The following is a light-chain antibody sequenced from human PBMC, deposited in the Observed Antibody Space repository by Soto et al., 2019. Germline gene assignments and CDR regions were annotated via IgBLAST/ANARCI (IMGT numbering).Light chain of an antibody. CDR1: QSVSSSY. CDR2: GAS. V-gene: IGKV3-20*01. Sequence: EIVLTQSPATLSLSPGERDTLSCRASQSVSSSYLAWYQQKPGQAPRLLIYGASSRATGIPDRFSGSGSGTDFTLTISRLEPADFAVYYCQQYGSSQYTFGQGTKLEIK. J-gene: IGKJ2*01. CDR3: QQYGSSQYT.